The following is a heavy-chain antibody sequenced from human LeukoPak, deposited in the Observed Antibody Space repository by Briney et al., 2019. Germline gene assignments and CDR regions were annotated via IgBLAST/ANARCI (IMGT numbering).Heavy chain of an antibody. D-gene: IGHD6-13*01. Sequence: SETLSLTCTVSGGSISSGGYSWSWIRQTPGKGLEWIAYIHDSGSTYYNPSLKSRVSISIDTSKNQFSLKLNSATAADTAVYYCARVVAAAGNNWFDPWGQGTLVTVSS. CDR2: IHDSGST. CDR1: GGSISSGGYS. V-gene: IGHV4-30-4*07. CDR3: ARVVAAAGNNWFDP. J-gene: IGHJ5*02.